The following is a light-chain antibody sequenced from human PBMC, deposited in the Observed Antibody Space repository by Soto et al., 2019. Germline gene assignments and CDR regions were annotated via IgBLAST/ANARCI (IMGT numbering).Light chain of an antibody. V-gene: IGLV2-14*01. Sequence: QSALTQPASVSGSPGQSITICCTGTSSDVGGYNYVSWYQQHPGKAPKLMIYDVTNRPSGVSNRFSGSKSGNTASLTISGLQAEDEADYYCSSYTSSTTQIFGNGTKVTVL. J-gene: IGLJ1*01. CDR2: DVT. CDR3: SSYTSSTTQI. CDR1: SSDVGGYNY.